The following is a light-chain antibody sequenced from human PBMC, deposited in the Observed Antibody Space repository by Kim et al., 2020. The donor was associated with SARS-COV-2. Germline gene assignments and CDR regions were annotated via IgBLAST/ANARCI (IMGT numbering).Light chain of an antibody. Sequence: VSPGQTAIITCSGDKLGYKYACWYQQKPGQSPVLVIYQDSMRPSGIPERFSGSNSGNTATLTISGTQAMDEADYYCQAWHSGTYVFGTGTKVTVL. J-gene: IGLJ1*01. CDR2: QDS. CDR3: QAWHSGTYV. V-gene: IGLV3-1*01. CDR1: KLGYKY.